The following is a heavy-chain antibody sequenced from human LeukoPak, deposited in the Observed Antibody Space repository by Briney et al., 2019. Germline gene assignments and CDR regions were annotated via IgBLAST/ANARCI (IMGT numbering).Heavy chain of an antibody. V-gene: IGHV4-59*01. CDR3: ARTGYDLSWYYYYYMDV. CDR1: GGSISSYY. Sequence: SETPSLTCTVSGGSISSYYWSWIRQPPGKGLEWIGYIYYSGSTNYNPSLKSRVTISVDTSKNQFSLKLSSVTAADTAVYYCARTGYDLSWYYYYYMDVWGEGTTVTVSS. J-gene: IGHJ6*03. CDR2: IYYSGST. D-gene: IGHD5-12*01.